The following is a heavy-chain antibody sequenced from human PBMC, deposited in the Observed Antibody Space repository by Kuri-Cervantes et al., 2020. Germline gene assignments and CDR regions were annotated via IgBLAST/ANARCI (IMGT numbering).Heavy chain of an antibody. J-gene: IGHJ6*02. V-gene: IGHV2-5*01. CDR2: IYWNDDD. Sequence: SGPTLVKHTETLTLTSTVSGFPLSNARLGVSWIRQPPGKALKWLALIYWNDDDNYSTSLKSRLTITKDTYKNQVVLTMTNMDPVDTATDYCAHRRPNYYYGMDVWGQGTTVTVSS. CDR3: AHRRPNYYYGMDV. CDR1: GFPLSNARLG.